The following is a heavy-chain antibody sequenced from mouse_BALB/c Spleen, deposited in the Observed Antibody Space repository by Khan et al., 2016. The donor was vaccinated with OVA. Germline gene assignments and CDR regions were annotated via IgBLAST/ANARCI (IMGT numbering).Heavy chain of an antibody. Sequence: QVQLKQSGAELVRPGASVKLSCEASGYTFTSYWMNWVKQSPEQGLEWIGRIDPYDSETHYNQNFKDKAILTVDKSSSTAYMQLSSLTSEDSAVDFCARNPFAYWGQGTLVTVSA. CDR3: ARNPFAY. CDR2: IDPYDSET. J-gene: IGHJ3*01. V-gene: IGHV1-52*01. CDR1: GYTFTSYW.